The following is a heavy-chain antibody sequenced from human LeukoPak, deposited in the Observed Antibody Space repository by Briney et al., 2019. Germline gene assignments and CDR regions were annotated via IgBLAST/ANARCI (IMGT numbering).Heavy chain of an antibody. D-gene: IGHD3-3*01. CDR3: ARAVGLRFLEWLLYRSPFDY. V-gene: IGHV3-7*01. Sequence: GGSLRLSCAASGFTFSSYWMSWVRQAPGKGLEWVANIKQDGSEKYYVDSVKGRFTISRDNAKNSLYLQMNSLRAEDTAVYYCARAVGLRFLEWLLYRSPFDYWGQGTLVTVSS. J-gene: IGHJ4*02. CDR1: GFTFSSYW. CDR2: IKQDGSEK.